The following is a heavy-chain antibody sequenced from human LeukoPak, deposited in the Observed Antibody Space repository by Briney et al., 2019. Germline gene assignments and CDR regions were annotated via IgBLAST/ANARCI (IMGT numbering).Heavy chain of an antibody. J-gene: IGHJ3*02. CDR1: GFTFSSYA. CDR3: AKYLRPTYYYDSSDSRLNDAFDI. D-gene: IGHD3-22*01. V-gene: IGHV3-23*01. CDR2: ISGSGGST. Sequence: GGSLRLSCAASGFTFSSYAMSWVHQAPGKGLEWVSAISGSGGSTYYADSVKGRFTISRDNSKNTLYLQMNSLRAEDTAVYYCAKYLRPTYYYDSSDSRLNDAFDIWGQGTMVTVSS.